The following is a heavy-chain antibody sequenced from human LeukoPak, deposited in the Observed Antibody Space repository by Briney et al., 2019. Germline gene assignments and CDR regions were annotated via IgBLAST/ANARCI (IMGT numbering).Heavy chain of an antibody. V-gene: IGHV3-30-3*01. J-gene: IGHJ4*02. CDR3: ARDSDYGDYVIDY. CDR2: ISYDGSNK. Sequence: PGGSLRLSCAASGFTFSSYAMHWVRQAPGKGLEWVAVISYDGSNKYYADSVKGRFTISRDNAKNSLYLQMNSLRAEDTAVYYCARDSDYGDYVIDYWGQGTLVTVSS. CDR1: GFTFSSYA. D-gene: IGHD4-17*01.